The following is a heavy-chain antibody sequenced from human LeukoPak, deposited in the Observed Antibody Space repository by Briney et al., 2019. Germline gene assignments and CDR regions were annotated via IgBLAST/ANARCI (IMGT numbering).Heavy chain of an antibody. CDR2: ISSSSSYI. Sequence: PGGSLRLSCAASGFTFSSYAMSWVRQAPGKGLEWVSSISSSSSYIYYADSVKGRFTISRDNAKNSLYLQMNSLRAEDTAVYYCARENSSHDAFDIWGQGTMVTVSS. CDR3: ARENSSHDAFDI. CDR1: GFTFSSYA. D-gene: IGHD6-13*01. J-gene: IGHJ3*02. V-gene: IGHV3-21*01.